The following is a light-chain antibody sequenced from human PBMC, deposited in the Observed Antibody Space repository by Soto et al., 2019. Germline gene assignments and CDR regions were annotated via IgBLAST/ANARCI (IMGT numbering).Light chain of an antibody. J-gene: IGKJ1*01. CDR1: QSVPSNF. V-gene: IGKV3-20*01. CDR3: HRYDSCWT. Sequence: EIVLTQSPGTLSLSPGERATLSCRASQSVPSNFLAWYQQKPGQAPILLIYGVSRRATGIPDMFSGSWSGRVFTLTISRLELEVCAVYCCHRYDSCWTCGQGTMWEIK. CDR2: GVS.